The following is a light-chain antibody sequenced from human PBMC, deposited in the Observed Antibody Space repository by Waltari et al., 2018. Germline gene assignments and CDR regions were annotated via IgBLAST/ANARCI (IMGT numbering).Light chain of an antibody. CDR1: QSVSSN. Sequence: EIVMTQSPATLSVSPGERATLSCRASQSVSSNLAWYQQKPGQAPRLLIFGASTRATDIPARFSGSGSGTEFTLTISSLQPEDFAAYYCQQLNSYPLTFGGGTKVEIQ. CDR2: GAS. J-gene: IGKJ4*01. CDR3: QQLNSYPLT. V-gene: IGKV3-15*01.